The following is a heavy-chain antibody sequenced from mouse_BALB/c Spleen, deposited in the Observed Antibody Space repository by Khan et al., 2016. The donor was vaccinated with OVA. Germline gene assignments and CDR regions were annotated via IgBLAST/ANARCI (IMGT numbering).Heavy chain of an antibody. Sequence: QIQLVQSGAELAKPGASVKISCKASGYTFTTYWMHWVKQRPGQGLEWIGYINPTSGFTDYNQKFKDKATLTADKSSSTAYMQLSSLTSDDSAVYYCAREGIDCWGQGTTLTVSS. CDR2: INPTSGFT. V-gene: IGHV1-7*01. CDR3: AREGIDC. CDR1: GYTFTTYW. J-gene: IGHJ2*01.